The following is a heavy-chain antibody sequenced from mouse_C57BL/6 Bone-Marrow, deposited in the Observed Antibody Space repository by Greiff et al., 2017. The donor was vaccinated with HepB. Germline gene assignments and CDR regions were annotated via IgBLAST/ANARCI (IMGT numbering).Heavy chain of an antibody. Sequence: EVQRVESGGGLVKPGGSLKLSCAASGFTFSSYAMSWVRQTPEKRLEWVATISDGGSYTYYPDNVKGRFTISRDNAKNNLYLQMSHLKSEDTAMYYCARGGPLYYDYDWYFDVWGTGTTVTVSS. D-gene: IGHD2-4*01. V-gene: IGHV5-4*01. CDR1: GFTFSSYA. CDR2: ISDGGSYT. J-gene: IGHJ1*03. CDR3: ARGGPLYYDYDWYFDV.